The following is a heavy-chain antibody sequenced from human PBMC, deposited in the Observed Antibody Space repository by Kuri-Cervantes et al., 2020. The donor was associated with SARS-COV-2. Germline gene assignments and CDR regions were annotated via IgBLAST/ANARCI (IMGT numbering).Heavy chain of an antibody. J-gene: IGHJ3*02. CDR2: INHSGST. CDR1: GFTFSSYS. D-gene: IGHD3-3*01. V-gene: IGHV4-34*01. CDR3: ARQLRTRAFDI. Sequence: SQTLSLTCAASGFTFSSYSMNWIRQPPGKGLEWIGEINHSGSTNYNPSLKSRVTISVDTSKNQFSLKLSSVTAADTAVYYCARQLRTRAFDIWGQGTMVTVSS.